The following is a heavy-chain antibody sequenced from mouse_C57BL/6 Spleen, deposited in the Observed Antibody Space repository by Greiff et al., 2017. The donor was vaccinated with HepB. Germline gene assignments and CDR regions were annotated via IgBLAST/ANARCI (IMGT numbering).Heavy chain of an antibody. V-gene: IGHV1-61*01. CDR3: ARGGLRRYYYARDY. CDR2: IYPSDSDT. CDR1: GYTFTSYW. D-gene: IGHD2-4*01. Sequence: QVQLKQPGAELVRPGSSVKLSCKASGYTFTSYWMDWVKQRPGQGLEWIGNIYPSDSDTHSNQKFKDKATLTVDKSSSTAYMQLSSLTSEASAVYYCARGGLRRYYYARDYWGQGTSVTVSS. J-gene: IGHJ4*01.